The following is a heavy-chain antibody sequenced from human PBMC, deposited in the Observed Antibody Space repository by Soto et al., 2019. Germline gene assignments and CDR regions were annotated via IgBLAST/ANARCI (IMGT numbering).Heavy chain of an antibody. D-gene: IGHD3-3*01. CDR3: VRGFQGFDY. J-gene: IGHJ4*02. V-gene: IGHV3-72*01. Sequence: EVQLVESGGGLVPPGGSLRLSCAVSGFTFSDRYMDWVRQAAGTGLEWVGRSRNKANSYTTEYATSVKGRFTVSRDDSKNLFFLQMNILKTEDTAVYYCVRGFQGFDYWGQGALVTVSS. CDR2: SRNKANSYTT. CDR1: GFTFSDRY.